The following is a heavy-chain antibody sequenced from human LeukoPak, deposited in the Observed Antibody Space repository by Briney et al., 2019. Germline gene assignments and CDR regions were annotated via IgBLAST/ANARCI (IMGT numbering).Heavy chain of an antibody. CDR3: ARDAFTIFGVVTPRGAWFDP. D-gene: IGHD3-3*01. Sequence: PGGSLRLSCAASGFTFSSYWMSWVRQAPGKGLEWVANIKQDGSEKYYVDSVKGRFTISRDNAKNSLYLQMNSLRAEDTAVYYCARDAFTIFGVVTPRGAWFDPWGQGTLVTVSS. CDR2: IKQDGSEK. V-gene: IGHV3-7*01. CDR1: GFTFSSYW. J-gene: IGHJ5*02.